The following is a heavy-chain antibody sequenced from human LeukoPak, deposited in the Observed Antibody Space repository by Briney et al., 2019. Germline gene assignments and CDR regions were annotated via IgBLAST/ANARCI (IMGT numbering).Heavy chain of an antibody. D-gene: IGHD4-17*01. V-gene: IGHV4-30-2*01. CDR2: IYHSGST. CDR3: ARATDCGDYDEYFQH. J-gene: IGHJ1*01. CDR1: GGSISSGGYS. Sequence: SETLSLTCAVSGGSISSGGYSWSWIRQPPGKGLEWIGYIYHSGSTYYNPSLKSRVTISVDRSKNQFSLKLSSVTAADTAVYYCARATDCGDYDEYFQHWGQGTLVTVSS.